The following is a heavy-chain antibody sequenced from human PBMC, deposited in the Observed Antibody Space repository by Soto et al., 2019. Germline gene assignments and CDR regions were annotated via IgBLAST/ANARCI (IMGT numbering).Heavy chain of an antibody. CDR2: MYHSGST. CDR3: ARVPDY. CDR1: GGSISSGGYP. Sequence: SETLSLTCAVSGGSISSGGYPWSWLRQPPGKGLEWIGYMYHSGSTYYNPSLKSRVTISIDRSKNQFSLKLSSVTAADTAVYYCARVPDYWGQGILVTVSS. D-gene: IGHD2-2*01. V-gene: IGHV4-30-2*01. J-gene: IGHJ4*02.